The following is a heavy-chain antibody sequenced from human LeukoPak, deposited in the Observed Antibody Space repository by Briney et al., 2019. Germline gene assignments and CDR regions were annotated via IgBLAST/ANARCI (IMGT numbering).Heavy chain of an antibody. CDR1: GFSFSSNT. Sequence: GGSLRLSCAGSGFSFSSNTMSWVRQAPGRGLEWVSAISNNGGRTDYADSVKGRFTISRDNSKSALYLHMDSLRAEDTAVYYCARDEDTSALSEYWGQGTLVTVSS. CDR3: ARDEDTSALSEY. D-gene: IGHD2/OR15-2a*01. CDR2: ISNNGGRT. V-gene: IGHV3-23*01. J-gene: IGHJ4*02.